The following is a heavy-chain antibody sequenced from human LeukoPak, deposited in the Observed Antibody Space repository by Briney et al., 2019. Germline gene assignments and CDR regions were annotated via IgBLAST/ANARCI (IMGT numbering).Heavy chain of an antibody. CDR2: ISYSGRT. CDR3: ARGLYRYGRSTFDY. CDR1: GGSISSDY. Sequence: SETLSLTCTVSGGSISSDYWSWIRQPPGKGLEWIGYISYSGRTYYNPSLRSRVTISVDTSKSHFSLKLSSVTAADTAVYYCARGLYRYGRSTFDYWGQGTLVTVSS. D-gene: IGHD2-2*02. V-gene: IGHV4-59*08. J-gene: IGHJ4*02.